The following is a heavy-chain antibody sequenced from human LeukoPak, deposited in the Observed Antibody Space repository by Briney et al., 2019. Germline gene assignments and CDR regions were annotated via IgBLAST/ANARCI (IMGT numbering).Heavy chain of an antibody. CDR1: GFTFSSYW. D-gene: IGHD1-26*01. V-gene: IGHV3-74*01. J-gene: IGHJ3*02. Sequence: GGSLRLSCAASGFTFSSYWMNWVRQAPGKGLVWISRINSDGSDTKYADSVKGRFTISRDNAKNMVHLQMNSLRADDTAVYYCSRGSYGANDFDIWGQGTTVTVSS. CDR3: SRGSYGANDFDI. CDR2: INSDGSDT.